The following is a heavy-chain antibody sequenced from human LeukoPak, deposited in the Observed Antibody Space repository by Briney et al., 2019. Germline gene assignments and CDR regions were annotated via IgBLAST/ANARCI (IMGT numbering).Heavy chain of an antibody. CDR3: AREYSSSCTLDY. J-gene: IGHJ4*02. CDR1: GGSSSGYY. D-gene: IGHD6-6*01. Sequence: SETLSLTCAVYGGSSSGYYWSWIRQPPGKGLEWIGEINHSGSTNYNPSLKSRVTISVDTSKNQFSLKLSSVTAADTAVYYCAREYSSSCTLDYWGQGTLVNVSS. CDR2: INHSGST. V-gene: IGHV4-34*01.